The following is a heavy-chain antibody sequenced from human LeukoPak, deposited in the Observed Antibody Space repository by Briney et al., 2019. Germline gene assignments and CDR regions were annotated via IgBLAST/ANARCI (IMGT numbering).Heavy chain of an antibody. J-gene: IGHJ6*02. CDR1: VLIFSHHG. CDR3: ARDRRDLNYYYGMDD. Sequence: PGVSLSLFCAVSVLIFSHHGVLWARGAPGKGWVGVAVMWQDGGNKYDGASVKDRFNITRDNSKNTLYLQMNSLRTQDTAVYYCARDRRDLNYYYGMDDWGQGTTVTVSS. V-gene: IGHV3-33*01. D-gene: IGHD3-3*01. CDR2: MWQDGGNK.